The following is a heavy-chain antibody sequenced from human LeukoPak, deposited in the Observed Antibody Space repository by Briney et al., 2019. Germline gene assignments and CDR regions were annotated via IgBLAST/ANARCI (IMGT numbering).Heavy chain of an antibody. CDR1: GFSFSSYA. J-gene: IGHJ4*02. Sequence: PGGSLRLSCAASGFSFSSYAMSWFRQAPGKGLEWVSGISGSGGNTYYAESVKGRFTISRDNSKNTLYLQMNSLRVEDTAVYYCAKEIYGEARESFDYWGQGNLVTVSS. CDR2: ISGSGGNT. D-gene: IGHD4-17*01. V-gene: IGHV3-23*01. CDR3: AKEIYGEARESFDY.